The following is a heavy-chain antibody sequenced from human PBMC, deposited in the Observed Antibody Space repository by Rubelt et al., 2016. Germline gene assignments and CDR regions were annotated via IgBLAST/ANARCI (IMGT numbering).Heavy chain of an antibody. Sequence: QVQLQQWGAGLLKPSETLSLTCAVYGGSFSGYYWSWIRQPPGKGLEWIGEINHSGSTNYNPSLKSRVTISVDTSKKQFSRKLSSVTAADTAVYYCARGRMGFHYYYYGMDVWGQGTTVTVSS. CDR1: GGSFSGYY. CDR2: INHSGST. V-gene: IGHV4-34*01. CDR3: ARGRMGFHYYYYGMDV. J-gene: IGHJ6*02. D-gene: IGHD1-26*01.